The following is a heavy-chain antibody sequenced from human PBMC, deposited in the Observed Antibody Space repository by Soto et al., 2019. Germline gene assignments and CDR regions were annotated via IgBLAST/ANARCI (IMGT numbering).Heavy chain of an antibody. J-gene: IGHJ4*02. CDR3: AKAIYGTWVGDY. CDR2: ISNDGSNR. D-gene: IGHD3-3*02. Sequence: QVQVVESGGGVVQPGTSLRLSCVASGFSFKSYGMHWVRQAPGKGLEWVALISNDGSNRYYEDSVKGRFTVSRDNSKNTVSLQMNRPRPEDTALFYRAKAIYGTWVGDYWGQGTHVIVSS. V-gene: IGHV3-30*18. CDR1: GFSFKSYG.